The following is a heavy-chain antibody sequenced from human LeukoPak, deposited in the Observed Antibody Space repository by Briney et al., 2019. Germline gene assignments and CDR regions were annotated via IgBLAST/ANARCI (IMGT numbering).Heavy chain of an antibody. CDR1: GGSISSGGYY. CDR3: ARAYGSGSNYYFDY. Sequence: SQTLSLTCTLPGGSISSGGYYWSWIRQYPGKGLEGIAYIYYTGITYYNPSLKSRVTISVDTSKNQFSLKLSSVTAADTAVFYCARAYGSGSNYYFDYWGQGALVTVSS. V-gene: IGHV4-31*03. CDR2: IYYTGIT. J-gene: IGHJ4*02. D-gene: IGHD3-10*01.